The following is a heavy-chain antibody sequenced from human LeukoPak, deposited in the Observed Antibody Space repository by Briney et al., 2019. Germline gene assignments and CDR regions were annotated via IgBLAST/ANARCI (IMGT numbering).Heavy chain of an antibody. CDR3: AREGPDTAMVHY. CDR1: GFTVSSNY. CDR2: IYSGGST. Sequence: GGSLRLSCAASGFTVSSNYMSWVRQAPGKGLEWVSVIYSGGSTYYADSVKGRFTISRDNSKNTLYLQMNSLRAEDTAVYYCAREGPDTAMVHYWGQGTLVTVSS. J-gene: IGHJ4*02. D-gene: IGHD5-18*01. V-gene: IGHV3-53*01.